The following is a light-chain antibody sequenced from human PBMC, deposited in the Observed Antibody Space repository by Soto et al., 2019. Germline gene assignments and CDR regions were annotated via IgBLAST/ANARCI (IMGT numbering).Light chain of an antibody. V-gene: IGKV3-20*01. CDR3: QQYGSSPWT. CDR2: GAS. Sequence: EIVLTQSPGTLSLSPGERATLSCRASQSVSSSYLAWYQQKPGQAPRLLIYGASSRATGIPDRFSGSGSGEDFNLTISRMEPEDFAVYYCQQYGSSPWTFGQGTKVEIK. J-gene: IGKJ1*01. CDR1: QSVSSSY.